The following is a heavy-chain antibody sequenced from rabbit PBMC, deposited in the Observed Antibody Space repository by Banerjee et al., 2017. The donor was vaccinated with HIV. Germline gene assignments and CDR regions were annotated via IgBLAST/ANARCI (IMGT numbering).Heavy chain of an antibody. D-gene: IGHD1-1*01. CDR2: IYPDYGST. J-gene: IGHJ4*01. CDR3: ARVSASSSGWNFNL. Sequence: QEQLEESGGDLVKPEGSLTLTCTASGFSFSSNYWLCWVRQAPGKGLEWIAYIYPDYGSTDYASWVNGRFTISLDNAQNTVFLQMTSLTAADTATYFCARVSASSSGWNFNLWGPGTLVTVS. V-gene: IGHV1S45*01. CDR1: GFSFSSNYW.